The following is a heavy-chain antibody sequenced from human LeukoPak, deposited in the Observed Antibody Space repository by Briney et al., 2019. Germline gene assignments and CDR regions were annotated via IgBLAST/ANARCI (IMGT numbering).Heavy chain of an antibody. Sequence: SVKVSCKASGGTFSSYAISWVRQAPGQGLEWMGGIIPIFGTANYAQKFQGRVTITADESTSTAYMELRSLRSDDTAVYYCARVIGLESPEVSDYWGQGTLVTVSS. J-gene: IGHJ4*02. CDR2: IIPIFGTA. CDR3: ARVIGLESPEVSDY. CDR1: GGTFSSYA. V-gene: IGHV1-69*01. D-gene: IGHD2/OR15-2a*01.